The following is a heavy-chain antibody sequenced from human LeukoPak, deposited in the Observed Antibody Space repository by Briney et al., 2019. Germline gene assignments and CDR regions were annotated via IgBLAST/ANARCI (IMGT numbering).Heavy chain of an antibody. J-gene: IGHJ3*02. Sequence: ASVKVSCKASGYTFTSYYMHWVRQAPGQGLEWMGIINPSGGSTSYAQKFQGRVTMTRDMSTSTDYMELSSLRSEDTAIYYCARVRDGYNDAYDIWGQGTMVTVSS. D-gene: IGHD5-24*01. CDR3: ARVRDGYNDAYDI. V-gene: IGHV1-46*01. CDR1: GYTFTSYY. CDR2: INPSGGST.